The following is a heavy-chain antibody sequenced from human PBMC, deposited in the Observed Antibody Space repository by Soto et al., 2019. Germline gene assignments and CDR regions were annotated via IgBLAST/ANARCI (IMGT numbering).Heavy chain of an antibody. CDR3: ARVPYDTTGYYAF. V-gene: IGHV1-46*01. D-gene: IGHD3-22*01. CDR2: IDPSGGST. J-gene: IGHJ4*02. CDR1: GSTFTTYY. Sequence: ASVKVSCKTSGSTFTTYYMHWVRQAPGQGFEWMGMIDPSGGSTTYAQKFQGRITMTSDMSTSTVYMELSSLRSEDTAVYYCARVPYDTTGYYAFWGQGTLVTVSS.